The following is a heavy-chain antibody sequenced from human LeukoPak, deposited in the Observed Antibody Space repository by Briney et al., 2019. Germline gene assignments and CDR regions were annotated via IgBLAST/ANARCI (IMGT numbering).Heavy chain of an antibody. V-gene: IGHV3-66*01. CDR1: GFSVSNNF. D-gene: IGHD3-22*01. Sequence: GGSLRLSCAVSGFSVSNNFMSWVRQAPGRGLEYVSIIYSGGSTYYADSVKGRFTISRDNSKNTLYLQMNSLRAEDTAVYYCAREYTRFDYYDSSGPFDYWGQGTLVTVSS. CDR3: AREYTRFDYYDSSGPFDY. CDR2: IYSGGST. J-gene: IGHJ4*02.